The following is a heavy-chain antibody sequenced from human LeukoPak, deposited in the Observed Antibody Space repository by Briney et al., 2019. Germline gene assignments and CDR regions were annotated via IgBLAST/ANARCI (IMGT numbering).Heavy chain of an antibody. D-gene: IGHD1-26*01. CDR1: GFTFSSYG. Sequence: PGGSLRLSCAASGFTFSSYGMSWVRQAPGKGLEWVSALSGSGGSTYYADSVKGRFTISRDNSKNTLCLQMNSLRAEDTAVYYCAKVGAREDYFDYWGQGTLVTVSS. J-gene: IGHJ4*02. V-gene: IGHV3-23*01. CDR2: LSGSGGST. CDR3: AKVGAREDYFDY.